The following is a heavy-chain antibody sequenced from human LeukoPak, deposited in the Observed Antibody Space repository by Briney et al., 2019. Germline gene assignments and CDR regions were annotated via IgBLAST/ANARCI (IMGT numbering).Heavy chain of an antibody. D-gene: IGHD5-18*01. J-gene: IGHJ6*03. CDR1: GFTFKSYD. Sequence: LGGSLRLSCAASGFTFKSYDMHWVRQAPGKGLGWVAFIRYDGSNKYYADSVKGRFTISRDNSKNTLYLQMNSLRAEDTAVYYCAKDPVGVDTAMVDYYYYYMDVWGKGTTVTVSS. V-gene: IGHV3-30*02. CDR2: IRYDGSNK. CDR3: AKDPVGVDTAMVDYYYYYMDV.